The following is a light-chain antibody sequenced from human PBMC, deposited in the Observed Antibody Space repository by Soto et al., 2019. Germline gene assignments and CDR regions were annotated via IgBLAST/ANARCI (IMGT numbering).Light chain of an antibody. Sequence: SYELSQPPSVSVAPGQTARITWGGNNIGSKSVHWYPQKPGQAPVLVVYDDSDRPSENPERFSGSNSGNAATLTISRVEAGDEADYYCQVWDSSSDHYVFGTGTKVTVL. J-gene: IGLJ1*01. CDR2: DDS. V-gene: IGLV3-21*02. CDR1: NIGSKS. CDR3: QVWDSSSDHYV.